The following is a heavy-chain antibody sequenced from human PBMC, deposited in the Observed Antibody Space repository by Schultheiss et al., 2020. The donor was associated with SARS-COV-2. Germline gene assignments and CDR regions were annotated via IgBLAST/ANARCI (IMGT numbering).Heavy chain of an antibody. CDR3: ARVRIAARSNFDY. Sequence: SETLSLTCTVSGGSISSGGYYWSWIRQHPGKGLEWIGYIYYSGSTYYNPSLKSRVTISVDTSKNQFSLKLSSVTAADTAVYYCARVRIAARSNFDYWGQGTLVTVSS. D-gene: IGHD6-6*01. CDR1: GGSISSGGYY. CDR2: IYYSGST. J-gene: IGHJ4*02. V-gene: IGHV4-31*03.